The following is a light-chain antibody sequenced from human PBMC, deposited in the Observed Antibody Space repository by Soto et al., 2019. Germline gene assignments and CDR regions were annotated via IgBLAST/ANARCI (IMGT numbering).Light chain of an antibody. CDR2: EVS. J-gene: IGLJ2*01. V-gene: IGLV2-14*01. CDR3: SSYRGRTTHVL. CDR1: SSDVGGYNY. Sequence: QSVLTQPASVSGSPGQSITISCTGTSSDVGGYNYVSWYQQHPGKAPKLTIYEVSNRPSGVSNRFSGSKSGNTASLTISGLQAEDEADYYCSSYRGRTTHVLFGGGTKLTVL.